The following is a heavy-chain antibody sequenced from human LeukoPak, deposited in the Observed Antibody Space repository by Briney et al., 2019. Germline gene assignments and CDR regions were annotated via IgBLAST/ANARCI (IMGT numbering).Heavy chain of an antibody. J-gene: IGHJ2*01. CDR3: AKEAPMATNNWYFDL. CDR1: ADSISNSY. V-gene: IGHV4-4*07. CDR2: IYTSGST. Sequence: SETLSLTCTVSADSISNSYWSWIRQSAGKGLEWIGRIYTSGSTNYNPSLKSRVTMSVDTSKNQFSLVLTSVTAADTAVYFCAKEAPMATNNWYFDLWGRGTLVNVSS. D-gene: IGHD5-24*01.